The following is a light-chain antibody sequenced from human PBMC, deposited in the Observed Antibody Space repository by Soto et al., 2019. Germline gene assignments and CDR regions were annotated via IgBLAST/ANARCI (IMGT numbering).Light chain of an antibody. V-gene: IGLV2-11*01. Sequence: QSALTQPRSVSGSPGQSVTIAWTGTRSDVGGYNYVSWYQQHPGKAPKLMIYDVSKRPSGVPDRFSGSKSGNTASLTISGLQAEDEADYYCCSYAGSYTYVFGTGTKVTVL. CDR1: RSDVGGYNY. CDR2: DVS. CDR3: CSYAGSYTYV. J-gene: IGLJ1*01.